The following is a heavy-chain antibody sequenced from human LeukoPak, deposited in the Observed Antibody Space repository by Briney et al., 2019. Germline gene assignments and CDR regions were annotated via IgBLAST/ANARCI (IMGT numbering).Heavy chain of an antibody. V-gene: IGHV4-39*01. CDR2: ISYGGST. Sequence: PSETLSLTCTVSGGSISSSNYYWGWIRQPPGKGLEWIGSISYGGSTYYNPSLKSRVTISVDTSKNQFSLKLSSVTAADTAVYYCARPLWFLNGPFDYWGQGTLVTVSS. D-gene: IGHD2-21*01. J-gene: IGHJ4*02. CDR1: GGSISSSNYY. CDR3: ARPLWFLNGPFDY.